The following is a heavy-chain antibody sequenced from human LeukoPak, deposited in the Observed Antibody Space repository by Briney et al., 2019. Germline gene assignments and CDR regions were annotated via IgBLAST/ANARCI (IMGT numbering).Heavy chain of an antibody. J-gene: IGHJ6*02. CDR3: ARDSAREVVTLVPLRGMDV. D-gene: IGHD4-23*01. CDR2: IIPIFGTA. CDR1: GGTFSSYA. Sequence: GASVKVSCKASGGTFSSYAISWVRQAPGQGLEWMGGIIPIFGTANYAQKFQGRVTITADESTSTAYMELSSLRSEDTAVYYCARDSAREVVTLVPLRGMDVWGQGTTVTVSS. V-gene: IGHV1-69*13.